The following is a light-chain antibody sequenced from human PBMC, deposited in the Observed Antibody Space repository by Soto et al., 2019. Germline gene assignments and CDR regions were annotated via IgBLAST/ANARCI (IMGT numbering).Light chain of an antibody. CDR3: SAWDASLNGDV. CDR2: SNY. Sequence: QSVLTQPPSASGTPGQRVTISCSGSSSNIGSKTVNWYQQLLGTAPKLLIYSNYQRPSGVPDRFSGSKSGTSASLAISGLQSEDEADYYCSAWDASLNGDVFGAGTKLTVL. CDR1: SSNIGSKT. V-gene: IGLV1-44*01. J-gene: IGLJ1*01.